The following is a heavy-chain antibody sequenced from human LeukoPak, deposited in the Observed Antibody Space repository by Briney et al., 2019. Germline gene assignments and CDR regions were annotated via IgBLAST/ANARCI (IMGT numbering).Heavy chain of an antibody. D-gene: IGHD2-21*01. V-gene: IGHV4-34*01. CDR2: INHSGST. CDR1: GGSFSGYY. J-gene: IGHJ5*02. Sequence: SETLSLTCAVYGGSFSGYYWSWIRQPPGKGPEWIGEINHSGSTNYNPSLKSRVTISVDTSKNQFSLKLSSVTAADTAVYYCARRSLWPAKGNWFDPWGQGTLVTVSS. CDR3: ARRSLWPAKGNWFDP.